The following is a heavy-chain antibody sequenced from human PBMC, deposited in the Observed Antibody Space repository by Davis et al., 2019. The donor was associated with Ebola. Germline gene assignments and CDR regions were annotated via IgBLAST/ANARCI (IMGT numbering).Heavy chain of an antibody. CDR3: AKDGVDRSGDYYGMDV. D-gene: IGHD3-22*01. V-gene: IGHV3-30*18. Sequence: PGGSLRLSCTASGFTFSSYGMHWVRQAPGKGLEWVAVISYDGSNKYYADSVKGRFTISRDNSKNTLYLQMNSLRAEDTAVYYCAKDGVDRSGDYYGMDVWGKGTTVTVSS. CDR2: ISYDGSNK. J-gene: IGHJ6*04. CDR1: GFTFSSYG.